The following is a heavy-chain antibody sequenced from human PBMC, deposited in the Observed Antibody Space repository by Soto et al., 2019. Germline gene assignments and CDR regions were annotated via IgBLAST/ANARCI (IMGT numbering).Heavy chain of an antibody. CDR2: IKQDGSEK. J-gene: IGHJ4*02. V-gene: IGHV3-7*03. CDR1: GFTFSSYW. CDR3: ARTASYSSSWPIDY. Sequence: EVQLVESGGGLVQPGGSLRLSCAASGFTFSSYWMSWVRQAPGKGLEWVANIKQDGSEKYYVDSVKGRFTISRDNAKNSLYLQMNSLRAEDTAVYYCARTASYSSSWPIDYWGQGTLDTVSS. D-gene: IGHD6-13*01.